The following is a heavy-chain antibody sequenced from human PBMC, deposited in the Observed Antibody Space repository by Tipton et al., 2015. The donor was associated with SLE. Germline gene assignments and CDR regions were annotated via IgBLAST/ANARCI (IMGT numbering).Heavy chain of an antibody. V-gene: IGHV3-9*01. CDR1: GFTFDDYA. Sequence: SGFTFDDYAMHWVRQAPGKGLEWVSGISWNSGSIGYADSVKGRFTISRDNAKNSLYLQMNSLRAEDTALYYCAKAPTGAAALDYWGQGTLVTVSS. J-gene: IGHJ4*02. CDR2: ISWNSGSI. D-gene: IGHD6-13*01. CDR3: AKAPTGAAALDY.